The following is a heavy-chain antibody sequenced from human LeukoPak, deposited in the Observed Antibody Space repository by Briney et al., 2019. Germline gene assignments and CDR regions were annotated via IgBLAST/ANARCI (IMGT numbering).Heavy chain of an antibody. V-gene: IGHV1-69*05. J-gene: IGHJ5*02. CDR1: GGTFSSYA. CDR3: ARARGDYSSSWYDHWFDP. CDR2: IIPIFGTA. D-gene: IGHD6-13*01. Sequence: ASVKVSCKASGGTFSSYAISWVRQAPGQGLEWMGRIIPIFGTANYAQKFQGRVTITTDESTSTAYMELSSLRSEDTAVYYCARARGDYSSSWYDHWFDPSGQGTLVTVSS.